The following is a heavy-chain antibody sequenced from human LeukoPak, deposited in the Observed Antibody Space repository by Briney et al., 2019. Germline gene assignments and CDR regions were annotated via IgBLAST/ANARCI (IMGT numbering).Heavy chain of an antibody. CDR2: INHSGST. D-gene: IGHD6-19*01. J-gene: IGHJ4*02. CDR1: GGSFSGYY. V-gene: IGHV4-34*01. Sequence: KPSETLSLTCAVYGGSFSGYYWSWIRQPPGKGLEWIGEINHSGSTNYNPSLKSRVTISVDTSKNQFSLKLSSVTAADTAVYYCARGPWRSFRSGWYVDYWGQGTLVTVSS. CDR3: ARGPWRSFRSGWYVDY.